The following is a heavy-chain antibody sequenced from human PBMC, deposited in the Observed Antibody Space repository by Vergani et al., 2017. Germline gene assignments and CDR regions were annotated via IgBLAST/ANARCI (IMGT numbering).Heavy chain of an antibody. Sequence: EVQLVESGGGLVQPGGSLRLSCAASGFTFSSYWMHWVRQAPGKGLVWVSRINSDGNSTSYADSVKGRFTISRENAKNTLYLQMNSLRAEDPAVYYCASSHYYSNYYYDYGMDVWGQGTTVTVSS. CDR2: INSDGNST. J-gene: IGHJ6*02. D-gene: IGHD4-11*01. CDR1: GFTFSSYW. V-gene: IGHV3-74*01. CDR3: ASSHYYSNYYYDYGMDV.